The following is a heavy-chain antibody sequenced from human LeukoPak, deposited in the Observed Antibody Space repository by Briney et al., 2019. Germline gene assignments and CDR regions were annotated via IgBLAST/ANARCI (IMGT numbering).Heavy chain of an antibody. D-gene: IGHD6-13*01. Sequence: SETLSLTCTVSGGSISSYYWSWIRQPAGKGLEWIGRIYTSGSTNYNPSLKSRVTMSVDTSKNQFSLKLSSVTAADTAVYYCARSTRIAAAGYSYYYYYMDVWGKGTTVTVSS. V-gene: IGHV4-4*07. CDR3: ARSTRIAAAGYSYYYYYMDV. CDR1: GGSISSYY. CDR2: IYTSGST. J-gene: IGHJ6*03.